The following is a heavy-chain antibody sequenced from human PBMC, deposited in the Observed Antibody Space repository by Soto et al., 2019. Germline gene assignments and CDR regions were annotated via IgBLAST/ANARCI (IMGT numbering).Heavy chain of an antibody. CDR2: ISSRSDI. V-gene: IGHV3-21*01. CDR1: VFTFSTYS. J-gene: IGHJ6*02. CDR3: AREYTAWPLAYGLDV. D-gene: IGHD2-2*02. Sequence: GSLRLSGVGSVFTFSTYSINWVRQAPGKGLEWVSSISSRSDIYYADSVKGRFTISRDNAKNSVSLQMNSLRAEDTAVYYCAREYTAWPLAYGLDVWGQGTTVTVSS.